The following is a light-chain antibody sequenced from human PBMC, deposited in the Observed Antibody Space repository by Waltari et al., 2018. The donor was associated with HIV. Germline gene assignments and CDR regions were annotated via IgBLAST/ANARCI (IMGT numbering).Light chain of an antibody. Sequence: QSALTQPASVSGSPEQSITISCPGAGSDVGDYKYVSWYQQYPGKAPKLIIYDVNKRPSVVSNRFSGSQSGNTASLTISGLQAEDEADYYCCSYAGSSTFGFYVFGTGTKVTVL. CDR1: GSDVGDYKY. CDR2: DVN. CDR3: CSYAGSSTFGFYV. J-gene: IGLJ1*01. V-gene: IGLV2-23*02.